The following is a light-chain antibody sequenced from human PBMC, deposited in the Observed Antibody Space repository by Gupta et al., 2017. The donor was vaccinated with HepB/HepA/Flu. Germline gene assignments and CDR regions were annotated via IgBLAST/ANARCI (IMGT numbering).Light chain of an antibody. V-gene: IGKV3-15*01. Sequence: EIVMTQSPATLSVSPGERATLSCRASQSVSSNLAWYQQKPGHPPRLLIYGASTRATGIPARFSGSGSGTEFTLTISSLQYEDFAGYYCQHYSNWPPYTFGRGTXLEIK. CDR3: QHYSNWPPYT. J-gene: IGKJ2*01. CDR2: GAS. CDR1: QSVSSN.